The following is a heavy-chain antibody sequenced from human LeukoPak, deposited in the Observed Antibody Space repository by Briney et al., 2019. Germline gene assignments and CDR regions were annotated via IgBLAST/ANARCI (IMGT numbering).Heavy chain of an antibody. V-gene: IGHV3-53*01. Sequence: GGSLRLSCAASGFTVSSNYMSWVRQAPGEGLEWVSVIYSGGSTHYADSVKGRFTISRDNSKNTLYLQMNSLRAEDTAVYYCARDRGRVDSYFDYWGQGTLVTVSS. CDR3: ARDRGRVDSYFDY. CDR2: IYSGGST. D-gene: IGHD3-3*01. J-gene: IGHJ4*02. CDR1: GFTVSSNY.